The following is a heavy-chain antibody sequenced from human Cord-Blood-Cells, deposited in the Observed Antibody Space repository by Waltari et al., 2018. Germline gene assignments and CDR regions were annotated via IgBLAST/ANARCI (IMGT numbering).Heavy chain of an antibody. CDR1: GGSIRSSSYY. Sequence: QLQLQESGPGLVKPSETLSLTCTVSGGSIRSSSYYWGWIRQPPGKGLEWIGSIDYSGSTYYNPSLKSRVTISVDTSKNQFSLKLSSVTAADTAVYYCAREVYKEYSSSSYAFDIWGQGTMVTVSS. V-gene: IGHV4-39*01. CDR2: IDYSGST. D-gene: IGHD6-6*01. J-gene: IGHJ3*02. CDR3: AREVYKEYSSSSYAFDI.